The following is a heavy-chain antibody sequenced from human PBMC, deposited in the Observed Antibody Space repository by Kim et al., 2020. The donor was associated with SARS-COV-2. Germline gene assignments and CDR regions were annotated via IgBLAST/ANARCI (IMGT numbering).Heavy chain of an antibody. CDR1: GGSFSGYY. CDR3: ARGGYGGNSGWFDP. J-gene: IGHJ5*02. V-gene: IGHV4-34*01. D-gene: IGHD2-21*02. CDR2: INHSGST. Sequence: SETLSLTCAVYGGSFSGYYWSWIRQPPGKGLEWIGEINHSGSTNYNPSLKSRVTISVDTSKNQFPLKLSSVTAADTAVYYCARGGYGGNSGWFDPWGQGTLVTVSS.